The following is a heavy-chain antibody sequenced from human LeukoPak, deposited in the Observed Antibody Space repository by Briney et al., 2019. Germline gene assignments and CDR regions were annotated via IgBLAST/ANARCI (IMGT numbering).Heavy chain of an antibody. J-gene: IGHJ4*02. CDR1: GFTFSNYW. CDR2: IKQDESEK. D-gene: IGHD6-25*01. Sequence: GGSLRLSCSASGFTFSNYWMSWVRQAPGKGLGWVANIKQDESEKYYVDSVKGRFTISRDNAKSSLYLQMNSLRAEDPAVYYCARASDSCSSRYQAFEEWGQGTLVTVSS. CDR3: ARASDSCSSRYQAFEE. V-gene: IGHV3-7*01.